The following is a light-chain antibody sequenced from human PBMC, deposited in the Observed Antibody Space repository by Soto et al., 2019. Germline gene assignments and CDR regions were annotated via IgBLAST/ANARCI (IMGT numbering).Light chain of an antibody. CDR3: QTWGPGVV. Sequence: QLVLTQSPSASASLGASAILTCTLSSGHKNYAIAWHQQQPQKGPRFLMRVNSDGRHTRGDGIPDRFSASSSGAERYLTIARLQSEDEADYYCQTWGPGVVFGGGTKLTVL. CDR2: VNSDGRH. V-gene: IGLV4-69*01. J-gene: IGLJ2*01. CDR1: SGHKNYA.